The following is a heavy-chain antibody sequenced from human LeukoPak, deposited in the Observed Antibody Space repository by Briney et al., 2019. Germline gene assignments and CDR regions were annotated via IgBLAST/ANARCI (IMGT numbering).Heavy chain of an antibody. J-gene: IGHJ3*02. CDR1: GGSISSGDYY. CDR2: IYYSGST. CDR3: ARDLTMVRGVIPRSAFDI. D-gene: IGHD3-10*01. Sequence: PSQTLSLTCTVSGGSISSGDYYWSWIRQPPGKGLEWIGYIYYSGSTYYNPSLKSRVTISVDTSKNQFSLKLSSVTAADTAVYYCARDLTMVRGVIPRSAFDIWGQGTMVTVSS. V-gene: IGHV4-30-4*01.